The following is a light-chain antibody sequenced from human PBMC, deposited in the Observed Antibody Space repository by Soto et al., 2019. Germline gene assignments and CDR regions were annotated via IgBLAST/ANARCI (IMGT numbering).Light chain of an antibody. CDR2: DII. Sequence: HSALTQPRSVSGSPGQSVTISCTGTSSDVGGYNYVSWYQQHPGKAPKLMIYDIIKRPSGVPDRFSGSKSGNTASLTISGLQAEDGADYYCCSYAGSYTVVFGGGTKVTVL. CDR3: CSYAGSYTVV. CDR1: SSDVGGYNY. J-gene: IGLJ2*01. V-gene: IGLV2-11*01.